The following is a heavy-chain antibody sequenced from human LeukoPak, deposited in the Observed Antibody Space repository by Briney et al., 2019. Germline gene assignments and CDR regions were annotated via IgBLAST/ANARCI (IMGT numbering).Heavy chain of an antibody. D-gene: IGHD6-13*01. CDR2: ISAYNGNT. V-gene: IGHV1-18*04. CDR3: ARDLAAAGTSGY. Sequence: ASVKVSCKASGYIFTSYGISWVRQAPGQGLEWMGWISAYNGNTNYAQKLQGRVTMTTDTSTSTAYMELRSLRSDDTAVYYCARDLAAAGTSGYWGQGTLVTVSS. CDR1: GYIFTSYG. J-gene: IGHJ4*02.